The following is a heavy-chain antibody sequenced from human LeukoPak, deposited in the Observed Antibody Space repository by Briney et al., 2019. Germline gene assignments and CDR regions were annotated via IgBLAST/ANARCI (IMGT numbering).Heavy chain of an antibody. J-gene: IGHJ4*02. V-gene: IGHV4-34*01. CDR2: INHSGST. Sequence: PSETLSLTCAVYGGSFSGYYWSWIRQPPGKGLEWIGEINHSGSTDYNPSLKSRVTISVDTSKNQFSLKLSSVTAADTAVYYCARQQSLNSSGYYAHDYWGQGTLVTVSS. D-gene: IGHD3-22*01. CDR1: GGSFSGYY. CDR3: ARQQSLNSSGYYAHDY.